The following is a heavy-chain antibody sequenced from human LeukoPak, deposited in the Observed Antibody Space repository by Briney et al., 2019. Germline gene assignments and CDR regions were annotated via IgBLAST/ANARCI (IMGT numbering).Heavy chain of an antibody. Sequence: SVKVSCKASGYTFTSYGISWVRQAPGQGLEWMGWISAYNGNTNHAQKLQGRVTMTTDTSTSTAYMELRSLRSDDTAVYYCARTGITIFGVVIIPTWFDPWGQGTLVTVSS. CDR2: ISAYNGNT. J-gene: IGHJ5*02. CDR1: GYTFTSYG. CDR3: ARTGITIFGVVIIPTWFDP. V-gene: IGHV1-18*01. D-gene: IGHD3-3*01.